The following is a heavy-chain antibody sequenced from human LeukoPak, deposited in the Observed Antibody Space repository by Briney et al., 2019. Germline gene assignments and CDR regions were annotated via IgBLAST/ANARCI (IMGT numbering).Heavy chain of an antibody. CDR2: ISSSSSYI. CDR1: GFTFSSCS. D-gene: IGHD2-21*02. J-gene: IGHJ4*02. V-gene: IGHV3-21*01. Sequence: GGSLRLSCAASGFTFSSCSMNWVRQAPGKGLEWVSSISSSSSYIYYADSVKGRFTISRDNAKNSLYLQMNSLRAEDTAVYYFARDGAYCGGDCYGFYVDDWGQGTLVTVSS. CDR3: ARDGAYCGGDCYGFYVDD.